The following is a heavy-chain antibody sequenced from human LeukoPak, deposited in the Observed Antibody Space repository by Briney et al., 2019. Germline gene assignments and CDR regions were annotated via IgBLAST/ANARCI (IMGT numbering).Heavy chain of an antibody. Sequence: PGGSLRLSCVASGFTFTRSAMHWVRQAPGKGLEWAAFIQYDGDNKYYADSVKGRFTISRDDSQNTLYLQMNSLTVEDTAVYYCAKRWDSTWSYFDLWGQGTLVTASS. V-gene: IGHV3-30*02. CDR1: GFTFTRSA. CDR2: IQYDGDNK. J-gene: IGHJ4*02. D-gene: IGHD1-26*01. CDR3: AKRWDSTWSYFDL.